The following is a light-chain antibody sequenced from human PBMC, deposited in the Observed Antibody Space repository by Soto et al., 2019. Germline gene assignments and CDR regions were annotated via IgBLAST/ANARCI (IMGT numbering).Light chain of an antibody. CDR1: QSISSW. CDR2: DAS. CDR3: QQYNSYWT. J-gene: IGKJ5*01. V-gene: IGKV1-5*01. Sequence: EIQMTQSPATLSSSVGDRVTITCRASQSISSWLAWYQQKPGTAPKLLIYDASSLESGVPSRFSGSGSGTEFTLTISSLQADDFATYYCQQYNSYWTFGQGTRLEI.